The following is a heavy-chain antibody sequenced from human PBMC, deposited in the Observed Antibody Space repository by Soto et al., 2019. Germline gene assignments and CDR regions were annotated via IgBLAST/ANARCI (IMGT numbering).Heavy chain of an antibody. J-gene: IGHJ4*02. Sequence: SETLSLTCTVSGGSISSYYWSWIRQPPGKGLEWIGYIYYSGSTNYNPSLKSRVTISVDTSKNQFSLKLSSVTAADTAVYYCASSPPASYYDSSGYYSNTPDYFDYWGQGTLVTVSS. D-gene: IGHD3-22*01. CDR2: IYYSGST. CDR3: ASSPPASYYDSSGYYSNTPDYFDY. CDR1: GGSISSYY. V-gene: IGHV4-59*01.